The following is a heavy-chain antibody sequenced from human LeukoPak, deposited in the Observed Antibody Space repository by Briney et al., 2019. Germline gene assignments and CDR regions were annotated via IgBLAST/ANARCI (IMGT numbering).Heavy chain of an antibody. CDR1: GFSLRPSGEC. CDR3: ARTSYSSSSVFFDY. CDR2: IDWDDDT. Sequence: GPMLGNPTQTPPLTLTFSGFSLRPSGECVGWIPHPPGKALGWPARIDWDDDTYYSTSLKTRLTISKDTSKNQVVLTMINMDPVDTATYYCARTSYSSSSVFFDYWGQGTLVTVSS. J-gene: IGHJ4*02. D-gene: IGHD6-6*01. V-gene: IGHV2-70*11.